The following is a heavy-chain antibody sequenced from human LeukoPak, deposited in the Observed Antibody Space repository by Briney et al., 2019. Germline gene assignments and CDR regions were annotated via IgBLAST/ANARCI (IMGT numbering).Heavy chain of an antibody. Sequence: GGSLRLSCAASGFIFSSYWMSWVRQAPGKGLEWVANIKQDGSEKYYVDSVKGRLTISRDNAKNLLYLQMNSLRAEDTAVYYCASNIGYSGHPPQVWFDYWGQGTLVTVSS. D-gene: IGHD5-12*01. J-gene: IGHJ4*02. CDR1: GFIFSSYW. V-gene: IGHV3-7*01. CDR3: ASNIGYSGHPPQVWFDY. CDR2: IKQDGSEK.